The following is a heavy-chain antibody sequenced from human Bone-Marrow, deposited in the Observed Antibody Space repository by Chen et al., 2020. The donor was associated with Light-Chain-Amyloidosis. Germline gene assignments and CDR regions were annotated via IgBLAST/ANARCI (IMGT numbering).Heavy chain of an antibody. D-gene: IGHD3-10*01. CDR3: TRKGGYCDF. V-gene: IGHV3-23*04. Sequence: EVQLVESGGGLVQPGGSLRLSCATSGFNFSSFGMSWVRQAPGKGLEWVSTVSGSTVSTYYAGAVKGRFIISRDNSKSTLYLQMNSLRAGDTAVYFCTRKGGYCDFWGQGSLVTVSS. CDR1: GFNFSSFG. J-gene: IGHJ4*02. CDR2: VSGSTVST.